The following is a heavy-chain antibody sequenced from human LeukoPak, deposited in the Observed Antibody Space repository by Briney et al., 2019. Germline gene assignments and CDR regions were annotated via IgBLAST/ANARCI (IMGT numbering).Heavy chain of an antibody. CDR3: ARVCSGGSSYSDDRPDY. Sequence: AETLSLTCTVSGYSISSGYYWGWIRQPPGKGLEWIGSIYHRGSTYYNPHLKSRVTITVDTSTNQFSLKLSPVTAAATAVYYCARVCSGGSSYSDDRPDYWGQGTLVTVSS. V-gene: IGHV4-38-2*02. CDR2: IYHRGST. D-gene: IGHD2-15*01. J-gene: IGHJ4*02. CDR1: GYSISSGYY.